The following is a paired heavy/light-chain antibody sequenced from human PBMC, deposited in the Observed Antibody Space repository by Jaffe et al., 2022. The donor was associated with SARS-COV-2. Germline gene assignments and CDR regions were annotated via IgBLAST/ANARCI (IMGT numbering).Heavy chain of an antibody. D-gene: IGHD4-17*01. CDR2: IKQDGSEK. CDR1: GFTFSSYW. CDR3: ARGPLTVLVPPVY. V-gene: IGHV3-7*01. J-gene: IGHJ4*02. Sequence: EVQLVESGGGLVQPGGSLRLSCAASGFTFSSYWMTWVRQAPGKGLEWVANIKQDGSEKYYVASVEGRFTISRDNAKSSLYLQMNSLRDEDTALYYCARGPLTVLVPPVYWGQGTLVTVSS.
Light chain of an antibody. CDR2: KAS. J-gene: IGKJ2*01. CDR3: QQYNSRYT. Sequence: DIQMTQSPSTLSASVGDRVTITCRASQSISTWLAWYQQKPGKAPKLLIYKASSLESGVPSRFSGSGSGTEFTLTISSLQPDDFATYYCQQYNSRYTFGQGTKLEIK. CDR1: QSISTW. V-gene: IGKV1-5*03.